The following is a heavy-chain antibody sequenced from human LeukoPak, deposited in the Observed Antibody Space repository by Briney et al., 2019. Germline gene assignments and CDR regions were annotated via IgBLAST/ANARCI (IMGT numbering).Heavy chain of an antibody. D-gene: IGHD6-25*01. CDR3: AKGGFYFDH. Sequence: GGSLRLSCAASGFTFSTFGMHWVRQAPGKGLEWVAVISNDGGNEFYADSAKGRFTISRDNSKNTLYLQMSSLRAEDTAVYHCAKGGFYFDHWGQGTLVTVSS. V-gene: IGHV3-30*18. J-gene: IGHJ4*02. CDR2: ISNDGGNE. CDR1: GFTFSTFG.